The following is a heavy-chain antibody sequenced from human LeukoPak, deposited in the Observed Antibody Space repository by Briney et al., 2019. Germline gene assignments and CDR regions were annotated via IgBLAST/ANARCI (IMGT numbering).Heavy chain of an antibody. V-gene: IGHV1-18*04. Sequence: ASVKVSCKASGYTFTGYYMHWVRQAPGQGLEWMGWISAYNGNTNYAQKLQGRVTMTTDTSTSTAYMELRSLRSDDTAVYYCARESKLTHKEWGQGTLVTVSS. CDR2: ISAYNGNT. D-gene: IGHD4/OR15-4a*01. CDR3: ARESKLTHKE. J-gene: IGHJ4*02. CDR1: GYTFTGYY.